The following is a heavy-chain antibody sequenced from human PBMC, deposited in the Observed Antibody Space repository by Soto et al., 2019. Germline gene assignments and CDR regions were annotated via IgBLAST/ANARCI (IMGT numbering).Heavy chain of an antibody. J-gene: IGHJ4*02. CDR2: IYYSGST. V-gene: IGHV4-31*03. CDR1: GGSISSGGYY. Sequence: QVQLQESGPGLVKPSQTLSLTCTVSGGSISSGGYYWSWIRQHPGKGLEWIGYIYYSGSTYYNPSRRRRVXXAXDXXKNQFSLQLSSVTAGHTAVYYCARGGGRGWFYFDYWGQGALVTVSS. D-gene: IGHD6-19*01. CDR3: ARGGGRGWFYFDY.